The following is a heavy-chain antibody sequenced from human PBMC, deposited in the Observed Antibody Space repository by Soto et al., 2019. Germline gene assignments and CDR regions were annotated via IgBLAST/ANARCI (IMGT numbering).Heavy chain of an antibody. CDR3: ASPAVAPDYYYGMDV. Sequence: PGGSLRLSCAASGFTFSSYSMNWVRQAPGKGLEWVSSISSSSSYIYYADSVKGRFTISRDNAKNSLYLQMNSLTAEDTAVYYCASPAVAPDYYYGMDVWGQGTTVTVSS. J-gene: IGHJ6*02. CDR2: ISSSSSYI. CDR1: GFTFSSYS. V-gene: IGHV3-21*01. D-gene: IGHD6-19*01.